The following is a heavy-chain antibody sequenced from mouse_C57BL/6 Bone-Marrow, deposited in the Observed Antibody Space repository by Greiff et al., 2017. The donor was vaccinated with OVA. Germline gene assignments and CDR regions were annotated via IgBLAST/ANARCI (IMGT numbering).Heavy chain of an antibody. D-gene: IGHD2-10*01. V-gene: IGHV1-15*01. Sequence: QVQLQQSGAELVRPGASVTLSCKASGYTFTDYEMHWVKQTPVHGLEWIGAIDPETGGTAYNQKIKGKAILTADKSSSTADMEIRSLTSEDSAVYYCTRGAPSYGNYVGFAYWGQGTLVTVSA. CDR2: IDPETGGT. CDR3: TRGAPSYGNYVGFAY. CDR1: GYTFTDYE. J-gene: IGHJ3*01.